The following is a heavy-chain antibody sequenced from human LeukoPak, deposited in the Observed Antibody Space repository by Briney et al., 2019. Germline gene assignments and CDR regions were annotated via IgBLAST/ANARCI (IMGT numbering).Heavy chain of an antibody. D-gene: IGHD4-17*01. CDR1: GFTFSSYA. V-gene: IGHV3-30*04. J-gene: IGHJ6*03. Sequence: GGSLRLSCAASGFTFSSYAMHWVRQAPGKGLEWVAVISYDGSNKYYADSVKGRFTISRDNSKNTLFLQMNSLRAEDTAVYYCAKALNYGRYYYYMDVWGKGTTVTVSS. CDR2: ISYDGSNK. CDR3: AKALNYGRYYYYMDV.